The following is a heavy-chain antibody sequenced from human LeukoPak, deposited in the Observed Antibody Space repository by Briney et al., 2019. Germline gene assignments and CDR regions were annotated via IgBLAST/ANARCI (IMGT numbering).Heavy chain of an antibody. V-gene: IGHV3-33*01. CDR1: GFTFSCCG. Sequence: PGGSLRLSCAASGFTFSCCGMPWVRQAPGKGLEWVAVIWYDGSKTYYVDSVKGRFTISRDNSQNMLFLQMNTLRAEDTAVYYCARYGDNGFDYWGQGTLVAVSS. CDR3: ARYGDNGFDY. D-gene: IGHD4-17*01. J-gene: IGHJ5*01. CDR2: IWYDGSKT.